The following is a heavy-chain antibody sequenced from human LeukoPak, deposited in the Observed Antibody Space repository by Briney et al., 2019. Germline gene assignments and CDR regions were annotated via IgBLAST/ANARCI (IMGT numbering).Heavy chain of an antibody. Sequence: SETLSLTCAVYGGSFSGYYWSWIRQPPGKGLEWIGEINHSGSTNYNPSLKSRVTISVDTSKNQFSLKLSSVTAADTAVYYCAEAPKYCSGGSCYSFYFDYWGQRTLVTVSS. CDR3: AEAPKYCSGGSCYSFYFDY. J-gene: IGHJ4*02. CDR2: INHSGST. D-gene: IGHD2-15*01. V-gene: IGHV4-34*01. CDR1: GGSFSGYY.